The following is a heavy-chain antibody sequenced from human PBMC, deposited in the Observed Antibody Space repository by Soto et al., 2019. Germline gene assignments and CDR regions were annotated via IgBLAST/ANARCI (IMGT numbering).Heavy chain of an antibody. D-gene: IGHD6-19*01. CDR1: GGTFSSYT. CDR2: IIPILGIA. Sequence: ASVKVSCKASGGTFSSYTISWVRQAPGQGLEWMGRIIPILGIANYAQKFQGRVTITADKSTSTAYMELSSLRSEDTAVYYCARGSGIAVAGTNVWFDPWGQGTLVTVSS. CDR3: ARGSGIAVAGTNVWFDP. J-gene: IGHJ5*02. V-gene: IGHV1-69*02.